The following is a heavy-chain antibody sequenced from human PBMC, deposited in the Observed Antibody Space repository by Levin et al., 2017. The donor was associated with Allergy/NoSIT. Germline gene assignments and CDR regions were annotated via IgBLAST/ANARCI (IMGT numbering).Heavy chain of an antibody. Sequence: SVKVSCKASGGTFSSYAISWVRQAPGQGLEWMGGIIPIFGTANYAQKFQGRVTITADKSTSTAYMELSSLRSEDTAVYYCARNSVGATQPDYYYYYGMDVWGQGTTVTVSS. V-gene: IGHV1-69*06. J-gene: IGHJ6*02. CDR1: GGTFSSYA. CDR3: ARNSVGATQPDYYYYYGMDV. D-gene: IGHD1-26*01. CDR2: IIPIFGTA.